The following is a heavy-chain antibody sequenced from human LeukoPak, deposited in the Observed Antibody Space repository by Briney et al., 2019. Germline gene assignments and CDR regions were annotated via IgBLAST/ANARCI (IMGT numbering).Heavy chain of an antibody. D-gene: IGHD6-19*01. V-gene: IGHV3-7*01. Sequence: GGSLRLSCAASGFTFSSYWMSWVRQAPGKGLEWVANIKQDGSEKYYVDSVKGRFTISRDNAKNSLYLQMNSLRAEDTAVYSCARENPWLVQGVDYWGQGTLVTVSS. CDR1: GFTFSSYW. J-gene: IGHJ4*02. CDR3: ARENPWLVQGVDY. CDR2: IKQDGSEK.